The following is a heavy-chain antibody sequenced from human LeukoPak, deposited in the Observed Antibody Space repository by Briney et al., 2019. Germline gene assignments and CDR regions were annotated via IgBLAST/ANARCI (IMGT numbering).Heavy chain of an antibody. CDR2: IYTSGST. V-gene: IGHV4-61*02. D-gene: IGHD6-13*01. CDR3: ARVGYSSSRWFDP. Sequence: SETLSLTCTVSGGSISSGSYYWSWIRQPAGKGLEWIGRIYTSGSTNYNPSLKSRVTISVDTSKNQFSLKLSSVTAADTAVYYCARVGYSSSRWFDPWGQGTLVTVSS. J-gene: IGHJ5*02. CDR1: GGSISSGSYY.